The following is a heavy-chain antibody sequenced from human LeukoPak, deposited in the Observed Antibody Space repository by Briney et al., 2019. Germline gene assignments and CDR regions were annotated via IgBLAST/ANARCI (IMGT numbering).Heavy chain of an antibody. V-gene: IGHV1-2*02. Sequence: ASVKVSCKASGGTFSSYAISWVRQAPGQGLEWMGWINPNSGVTNYAQKFQGRVTMTRDTSISTAYMELSRLRSDETAVYYCARSRYYYGSGSYYTVMTLGYWGQGTLVTVSS. CDR1: GGTFSSYA. J-gene: IGHJ4*02. CDR2: INPNSGVT. D-gene: IGHD3-10*01. CDR3: ARSRYYYGSGSYYTVMTLGY.